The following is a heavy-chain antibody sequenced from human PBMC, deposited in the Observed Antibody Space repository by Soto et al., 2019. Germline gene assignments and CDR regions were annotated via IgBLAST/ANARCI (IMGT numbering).Heavy chain of an antibody. D-gene: IGHD3-3*01. CDR3: ARVGYDFWSGYSRPKYNWFDP. CDR1: GYTFTGYY. V-gene: IGHV1-2*02. CDR2: INPNSGGT. J-gene: IGHJ5*02. Sequence: ASVKVSCKASGYTFTGYYMHWVRQAPGQGLEWMGWINPNSGGTNYAQKFQGRVTMTRDTSISTAYMELSRLRSDDTAVYYCARVGYDFWSGYSRPKYNWFDPWGQGTLVTASS.